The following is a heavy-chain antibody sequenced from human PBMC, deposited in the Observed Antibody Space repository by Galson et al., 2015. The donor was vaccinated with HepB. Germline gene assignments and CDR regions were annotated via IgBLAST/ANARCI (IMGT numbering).Heavy chain of an antibody. D-gene: IGHD3-22*01. CDR3: ARGSYYYDSSGYLSFDY. Sequence: SETLSLTCTVSGGSVSSGSYYWGWIRQPPGKGLEWIGSIYYTGSTYYNPSLKSRVTIPVDTSKNQFSLTLSSVTAADTAVYYCARGSYYYDSSGYLSFDYWGQGTLVTVSS. J-gene: IGHJ4*02. V-gene: IGHV4-39*01. CDR2: IYYTGST. CDR1: GGSVSSGSYY.